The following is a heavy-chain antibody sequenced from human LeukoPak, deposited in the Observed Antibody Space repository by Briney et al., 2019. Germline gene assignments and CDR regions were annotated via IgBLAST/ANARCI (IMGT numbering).Heavy chain of an antibody. Sequence: PSETLSLTCTVSGGSISSGGYYWSWIRQHPGKGLEWNGYIYYSGSTYYNPSLKSRVTISVDTSKNQFSLKLSSVTAADTAVYYCARKKYDFWSGYPHYYYYYGMDVWGQGTTVTVSS. D-gene: IGHD3-3*01. CDR1: GGSISSGGYY. CDR3: ARKKYDFWSGYPHYYYYYGMDV. CDR2: IYYSGST. J-gene: IGHJ6*02. V-gene: IGHV4-31*03.